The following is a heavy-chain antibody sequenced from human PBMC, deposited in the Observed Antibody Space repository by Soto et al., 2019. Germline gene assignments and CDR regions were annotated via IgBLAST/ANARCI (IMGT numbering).Heavy chain of an antibody. V-gene: IGHV1-69*13. CDR1: GGTFSSYA. J-gene: IGHJ4*02. CDR3: ARSDYDILTQGYDY. CDR2: IIPIFGTA. D-gene: IGHD3-9*01. Sequence: GASVKVSCKASGGTFSSYAISWVRQAPGQGLEWMGGIIPIFGTANYAQKFQGRVTITADESTSTAYMELSSLRSEDTAVYYRARSDYDILTQGYDYWGQGTLVT.